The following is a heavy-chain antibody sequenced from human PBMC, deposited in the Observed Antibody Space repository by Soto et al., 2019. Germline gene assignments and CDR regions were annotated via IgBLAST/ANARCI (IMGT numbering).Heavy chain of an antibody. CDR1: GDSVSSNSAA. CDR3: ARDYNDFWSGHFDY. D-gene: IGHD3-3*01. CDR2: TYYRSRWYN. J-gene: IGHJ4*02. Sequence: PSQTLSLTCAISGDSVSSNSAAWNWIRQSPSRGLEWLGRTYYRSRWYNDYAVSVKSRITVNPDTSKNQFSLHLNSVTPEDTAVYYCARDYNDFWSGHFDYWGQGALVTVSS. V-gene: IGHV6-1*01.